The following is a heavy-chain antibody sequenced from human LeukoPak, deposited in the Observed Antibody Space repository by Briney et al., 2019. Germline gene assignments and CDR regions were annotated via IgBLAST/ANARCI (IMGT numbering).Heavy chain of an antibody. Sequence: PSETLSLTCTVSGYSISSGYYWGWIRQPPGKGLEWIGSIYHSGSTYYNPSLKSRVTISVDTSKNQFSLKLSSVTAADTAVYYCARESDSSGWSDGYHDAFDIWGQGTMVTVSS. V-gene: IGHV4-38-2*02. CDR1: GYSISSGYY. J-gene: IGHJ3*02. CDR3: ARESDSSGWSDGYHDAFDI. D-gene: IGHD6-13*01. CDR2: IYHSGST.